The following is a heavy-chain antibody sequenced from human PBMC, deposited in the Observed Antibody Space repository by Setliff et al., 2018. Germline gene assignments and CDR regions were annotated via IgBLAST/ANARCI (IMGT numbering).Heavy chain of an antibody. V-gene: IGHV3-33*01. CDR2: IWYDGSNK. CDR3: ARAHRYFSDTSGYFYDQGRSAFDV. CDR1: GFTSSMYG. D-gene: IGHD3-22*01. Sequence: GGSLRLSCAASGFTSSMYGVHWVRQAPGKGLEWVAAIWYDGSNKYYADSVKGRFTISRDNSKNTLYLQMNSLGAEDTALYYCARAHRYFSDTSGYFYDQGRSAFDVWGQGTMVTVSS. J-gene: IGHJ3*01.